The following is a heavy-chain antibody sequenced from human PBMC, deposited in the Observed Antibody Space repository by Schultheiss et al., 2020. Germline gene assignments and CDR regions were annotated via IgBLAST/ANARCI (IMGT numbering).Heavy chain of an antibody. D-gene: IGHD6-13*01. CDR2: INHSGST. CDR3: ARGAAAVFFQNAENWFDP. Sequence: SETLSLTCTVSGGSISSSSYYWGWIRQPPGKGLEWIGEINHSGSTNYNPSLKSRVTISVDTSKNQFSLKLSSVTAADTAVYYCARGAAAVFFQNAENWFDPWGQGTLVTVSS. CDR1: GGSISSSSYY. J-gene: IGHJ5*02. V-gene: IGHV4-39*07.